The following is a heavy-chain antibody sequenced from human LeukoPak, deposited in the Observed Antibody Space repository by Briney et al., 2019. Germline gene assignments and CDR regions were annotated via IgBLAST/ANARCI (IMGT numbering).Heavy chain of an antibody. CDR2: IYPGDSDT. V-gene: IGHV5-51*01. CDR3: ARHGGAVAGTKLFDY. D-gene: IGHD6-19*01. CDR1: GYRFTSYW. J-gene: IGHJ4*02. Sequence: GESLKISCKGSGYRFTSYWIGWVRQMPGKGLEWMGIIYPGDSDTRHSPSFQGQITISVDKSISTAYVQWSSLKASDTAMYYCARHGGAVAGTKLFDYWGQGTLATVSS.